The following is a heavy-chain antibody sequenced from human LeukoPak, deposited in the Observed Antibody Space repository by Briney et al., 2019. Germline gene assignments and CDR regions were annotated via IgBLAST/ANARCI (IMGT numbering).Heavy chain of an antibody. Sequence: SETLSLTCTVSGGSISSYYWSWIRQPPGKGLEWIGRIYTSGSTNYNPSLKSRVTISVDTSKNQFSLKLSSVTAADTAVYYCARDRRGYSYGGNDAFDIWGQGTMVTVSS. D-gene: IGHD5-18*01. V-gene: IGHV4-4*07. J-gene: IGHJ3*02. CDR1: GGSISSYY. CDR2: IYTSGST. CDR3: ARDRRGYSYGGNDAFDI.